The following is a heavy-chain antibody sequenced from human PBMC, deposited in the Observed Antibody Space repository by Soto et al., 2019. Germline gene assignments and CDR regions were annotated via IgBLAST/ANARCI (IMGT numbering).Heavy chain of an antibody. J-gene: IGHJ5*02. V-gene: IGHV4-31*03. Sequence: QVQLQESGPGLVKPSQTLSLTCTVSGGSISSGGYYWSWIRQHPGKGLEWIGYIYYSGSTYYNPSLKSRVTISVDTSKNQFSLKLSSVTAADTAVYDCARGAQSYGDYVQFDPWGQGTLVTVSS. CDR3: ARGAQSYGDYVQFDP. D-gene: IGHD4-17*01. CDR2: IYYSGST. CDR1: GGSISSGGYY.